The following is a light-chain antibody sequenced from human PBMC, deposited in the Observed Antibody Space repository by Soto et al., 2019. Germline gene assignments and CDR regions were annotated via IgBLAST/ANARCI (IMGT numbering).Light chain of an antibody. V-gene: IGKV3-15*01. CDR2: GAS. CDR3: KQHKEWPPFT. J-gene: IGKJ5*01. CDR1: QYVSNK. Sequence: EIVFTHSPFTRSLSPVETATLSFMASQYVSNKVAWYQQKPGQAPSLLILGASTRATGVPARFSGSGSGTEFTLSISSLQSEDFAVYYCKQHKEWPPFTFGQGTRLEIK.